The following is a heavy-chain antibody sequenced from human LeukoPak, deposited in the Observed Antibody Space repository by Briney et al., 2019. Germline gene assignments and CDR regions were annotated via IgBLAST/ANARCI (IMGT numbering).Heavy chain of an antibody. CDR3: ARGPLDY. J-gene: IGHJ4*02. Sequence: SETLSLTCTVSGGSISSSSYYWGWIRQPPGKGLEWIGSIYYSGSTYYNPSLKSRVTISVDTSKNQFSLKLSSMTAADTAVYYCARGPLDYWGQGTLVTVSS. CDR2: IYYSGST. CDR1: GGSISSSSYY. V-gene: IGHV4-39*01.